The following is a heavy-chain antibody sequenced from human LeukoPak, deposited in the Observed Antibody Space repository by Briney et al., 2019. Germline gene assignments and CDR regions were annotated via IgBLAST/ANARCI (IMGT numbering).Heavy chain of an antibody. CDR2: IWYDGSQK. V-gene: IGHV3-33*06. CDR1: GFTMKNFG. D-gene: IGHD3-3*01. CDR3: VKGADGDYDFEASLYLES. J-gene: IGHJ4*02. Sequence: GGSLRLSCEVSGFTMKNFGMHWVRQAPGKGLEWVAVIWYDGSQKHYVESVKGRFTISRENSMNTLPLQMNGLRVEDTGIYYCVKGADGDYDFEASLYLESWGQGTLVTVSP.